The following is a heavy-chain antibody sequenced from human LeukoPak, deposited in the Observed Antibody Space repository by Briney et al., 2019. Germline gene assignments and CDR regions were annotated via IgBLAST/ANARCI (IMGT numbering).Heavy chain of an antibody. CDR3: AKWSDELLFDP. V-gene: IGHV3-21*01. CDR2: ISSSSTYI. J-gene: IGHJ5*02. D-gene: IGHD1-26*01. CDR1: GFTFSSYS. Sequence: GGSLRLSCAASGFTFSSYSMNWVRQAPGKGLEWVSSISSSSTYICYADSVKGRFTISRDNAKNSLYLQLNSLRAEDTAVYYCAKWSDELLFDPWGQGTLVTVSS.